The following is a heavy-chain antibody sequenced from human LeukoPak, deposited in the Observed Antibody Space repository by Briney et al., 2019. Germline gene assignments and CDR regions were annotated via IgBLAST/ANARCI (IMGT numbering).Heavy chain of an antibody. CDR2: ISSSSSYI. CDR3: AKGRGFNSGSPSTY. D-gene: IGHD3-10*01. Sequence: GGSLRLSCAASGFTFSSYSMNWVRQAPGKGLEWVSSISSSSSYIYYADSVKGRFTISRDNAKNSLYLQMNSLRAEDTAVYYCAKGRGFNSGSPSTYWGQGTLVTVSS. J-gene: IGHJ4*02. V-gene: IGHV3-21*04. CDR1: GFTFSSYS.